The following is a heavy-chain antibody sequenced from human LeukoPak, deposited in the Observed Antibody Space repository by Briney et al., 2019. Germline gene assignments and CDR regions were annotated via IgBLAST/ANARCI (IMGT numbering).Heavy chain of an antibody. Sequence: PSQTLSLTCTVSGGSISSGSYYWSWIRQPAGKGLEWIGRIYTSGSTNYNPSLKSRVTISVDTSKNQFSLKLSSVTAADTAVYYCARTNHAPPDYYYYMDVWGKGTTVTVSS. D-gene: IGHD2-2*01. V-gene: IGHV4-61*02. CDR1: GGSISSGSYY. J-gene: IGHJ6*03. CDR3: ARTNHAPPDYYYYMDV. CDR2: IYTSGST.